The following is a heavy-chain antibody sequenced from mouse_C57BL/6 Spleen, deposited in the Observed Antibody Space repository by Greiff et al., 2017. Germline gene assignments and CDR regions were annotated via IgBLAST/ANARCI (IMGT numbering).Heavy chain of an antibody. V-gene: IGHV1-18*01. D-gene: IGHD2-2*01. Sequence: VQLQQSGPELVKPGASVKIPCKASGYTFTDYNMDWVKQSHGKSLEWIGDINPNHGGTIYNQKFKGKATLTVDKSSSTAYMELRSLTSEDTAVYYCARRGVTTQYYFDYWGQGTTLTVSS. CDR3: ARRGVTTQYYFDY. CDR1: GYTFTDYN. CDR2: INPNHGGT. J-gene: IGHJ2*01.